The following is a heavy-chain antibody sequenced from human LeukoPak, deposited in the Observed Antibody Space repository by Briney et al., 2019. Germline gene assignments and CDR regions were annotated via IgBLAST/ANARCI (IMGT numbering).Heavy chain of an antibody. D-gene: IGHD3-16*01. CDR1: GYTFTSYG. J-gene: IGHJ4*02. Sequence: ASVKVSCKASGYTFTSYGISWVRQAPGQGLEWMGWISAYNGNTNYAQKLQGRVTMTTDTSTSTAYMEPRSLRSDDTAVYYCARDPGLMITFGGVKGSFDYWGQGTLVTVSS. V-gene: IGHV1-18*04. CDR3: ARDPGLMITFGGVKGSFDY. CDR2: ISAYNGNT.